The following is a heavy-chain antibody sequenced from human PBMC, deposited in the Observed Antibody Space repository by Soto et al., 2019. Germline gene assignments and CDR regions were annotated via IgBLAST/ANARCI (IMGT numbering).Heavy chain of an antibody. CDR1: GYSFTDYH. V-gene: IGHV1-2*04. J-gene: IGHJ6*02. Sequence: ASVKVSCKASGYSFTDYHIHWVRQAPGQGLEWLGRINPKSGGTSTAQKFQGWVTMTTDTSISTASMGLTRLTSDDTAIYYCARGDSTDCSNGVCSFFYNHDMDVWGQGTTVTVSS. D-gene: IGHD2-8*01. CDR3: ARGDSTDCSNGVCSFFYNHDMDV. CDR2: INPKSGGT.